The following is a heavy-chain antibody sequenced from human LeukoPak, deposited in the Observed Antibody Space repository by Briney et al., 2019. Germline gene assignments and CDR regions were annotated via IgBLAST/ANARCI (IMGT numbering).Heavy chain of an antibody. V-gene: IGHV3-53*01. CDR3: AKGVLLWFGEEGRLDY. CDR2: IYSGGST. J-gene: IGHJ4*02. Sequence: GGSLRLSCAASGFTVSSNYMSWVRQAPGKGLEWVSVIYSGGSTYYADSVKGRFSISRDNSKNTLYLQMNSLRAEDTAVYYCAKGVLLWFGEEGRLDYWGQGTLVTVSS. D-gene: IGHD3-10*01. CDR1: GFTVSSNY.